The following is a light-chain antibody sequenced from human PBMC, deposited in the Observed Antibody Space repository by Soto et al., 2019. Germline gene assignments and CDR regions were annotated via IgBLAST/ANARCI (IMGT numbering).Light chain of an antibody. CDR1: SGHSSYI. CDR3: ENWDTNTRV. V-gene: IGLV4-60*02. Sequence: QSVLTQSSSASASLGSSVKLTCTLSSGHSSYIIAWHQQQPGKAPRSLMKLEGSGSYNKGSGVPDRFSGSSSGADRYLTISNLQVEDEADYYCENWDTNTRVFGGGTKLTVL. J-gene: IGLJ3*02. CDR2: LEGSGSY.